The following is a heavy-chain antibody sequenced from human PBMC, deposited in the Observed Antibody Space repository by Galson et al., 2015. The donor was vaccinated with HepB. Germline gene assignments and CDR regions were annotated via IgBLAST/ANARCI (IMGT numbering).Heavy chain of an antibody. CDR1: GDSVSNNNAA. Sequence: CAISGDSVSNNNAAWNRIRQSPLRGLEWLGRTYYRAKWYSDYAESLRSRITINPDTSKNQFSLQLSSVTPEDTAVYYCANIPGTMCYYGMDVWGQGTTVTVSS. J-gene: IGHJ6*02. V-gene: IGHV6-1*01. D-gene: IGHD1-7*01. CDR2: TYYRAKWYS. CDR3: ANIPGTMCYYGMDV.